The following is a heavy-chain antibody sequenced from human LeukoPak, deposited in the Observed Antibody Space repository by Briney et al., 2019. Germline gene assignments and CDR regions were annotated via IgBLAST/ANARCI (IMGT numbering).Heavy chain of an antibody. CDR3: VRVYCSSTSCSDYFDY. V-gene: IGHV3-48*03. Sequence: GGSLRLSCAASGFTFSAFEMNWVRQAPGKGLEWLSYISGSGGTTLYADSVKGRFTISRDNAKNSLYLQMNSLRVEDTAVYYCVRVYCSSTSCSDYFDYWGQGSLVTVSS. CDR2: ISGSGGTT. CDR1: GFTFSAFE. D-gene: IGHD2-2*01. J-gene: IGHJ4*02.